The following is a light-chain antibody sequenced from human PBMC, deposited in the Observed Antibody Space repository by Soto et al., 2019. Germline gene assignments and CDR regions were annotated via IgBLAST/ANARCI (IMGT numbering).Light chain of an antibody. CDR3: QQVNSYHCT. Sequence: EIQLTQSPSFLSASVGDRVTITCRASQGISSYLAWYQQKPWKAPRLLIYDASTLQSVVPSRLRGSGYGTEFTLTNSTVQPEAFTTYYCQQVNSYHCTLGGGTKVELK. CDR2: DAS. CDR1: QGISSY. V-gene: IGKV1-9*01. J-gene: IGKJ4*01.